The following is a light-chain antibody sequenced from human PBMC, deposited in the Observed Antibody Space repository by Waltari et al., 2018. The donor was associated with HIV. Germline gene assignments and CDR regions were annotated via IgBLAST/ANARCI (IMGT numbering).Light chain of an antibody. CDR1: QGISSY. V-gene: IGKV1-9*01. CDR3: QQLNSYPRT. CDR2: AES. J-gene: IGKJ1*01. Sequence: DIQLTQSPSFLSASIGDRVTITCRASQGISSYLAWYQQKPGKAPKVLIYAESTLQGGVPSRFSGSGSGTEFTLTISSLQPEDFATYYCQQLNSYPRTFGQGTKVEIK.